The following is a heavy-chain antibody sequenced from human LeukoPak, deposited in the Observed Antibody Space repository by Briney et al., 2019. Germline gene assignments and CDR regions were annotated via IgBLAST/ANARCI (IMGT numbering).Heavy chain of an antibody. Sequence: SETLSLNCTVSGGSISCGSYYWSWLGQPAGKGLEWIGRIYTSGSTNYNPSLKSRATISVDTSTNQFSLKLSSATAADTAVYYCARGERWLQSSDYWGQGTLVTVSS. CDR3: ARGERWLQSSDY. CDR1: GGSISCGSYY. D-gene: IGHD5-24*01. CDR2: IYTSGST. J-gene: IGHJ4*02. V-gene: IGHV4-61*02.